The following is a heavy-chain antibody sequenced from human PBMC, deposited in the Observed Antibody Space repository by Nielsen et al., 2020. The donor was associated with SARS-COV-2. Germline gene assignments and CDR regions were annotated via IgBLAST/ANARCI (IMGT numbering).Heavy chain of an antibody. CDR2: ISSSSSYI. D-gene: IGHD6-13*01. V-gene: IGHV3-21*01. J-gene: IGHJ4*02. CDR3: ARGSQLVRGRSFDY. Sequence: GGSLRLSCAASGFTFSSYSMNWVRQAPGKGLEWVSSISSSSSYIYYADSVKGRFTISRDNAKNSLYLQMNSLRAEDTAVYYCARGSQLVRGRSFDYWGQGTLVTVSS. CDR1: GFTFSSYS.